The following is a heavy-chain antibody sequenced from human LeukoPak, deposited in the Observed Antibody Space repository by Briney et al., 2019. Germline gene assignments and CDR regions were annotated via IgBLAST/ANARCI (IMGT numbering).Heavy chain of an antibody. CDR2: ISGSDGST. CDR3: ATYRQVLLPFES. D-gene: IGHD2-8*02. V-gene: IGHV3-23*01. Sequence: PGGSLRLSYAASGFTFGRNSMTWVRQAPGKGLEWVSAISGSDGSTYYADSVKGRFTISRDNSKNTLYLQMNSLRAEDTAIYYCATYRQVLLPFESWGQGTLVTVSS. CDR1: GFTFGRNS. J-gene: IGHJ4*02.